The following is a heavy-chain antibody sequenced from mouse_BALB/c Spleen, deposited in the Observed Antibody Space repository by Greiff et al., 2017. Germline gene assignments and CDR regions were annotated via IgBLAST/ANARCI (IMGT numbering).Heavy chain of an antibody. CDR2: INPYNDGT. CDR1: GYTFTSYV. D-gene: IGHD1-2*01. CDR3: ARGGLITTYAMDY. J-gene: IGHJ4*01. Sequence: EVQLQQSGPELVKPGASVKMSCKASGYTFTSYVMHWVKQKPGQGLEWIGYINPYNDGTKYNEKFKGKATLTSDKSTSTAYMELSSLTSEDSAVYYCARGGLITTYAMDYWGQGTSVTVSS. V-gene: IGHV1-14*01.